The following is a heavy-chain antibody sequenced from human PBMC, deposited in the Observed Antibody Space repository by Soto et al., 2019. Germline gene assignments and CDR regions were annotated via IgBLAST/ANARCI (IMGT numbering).Heavy chain of an antibody. CDR2: IYWNDAK. J-gene: IGHJ3*02. D-gene: IGHD1-20*01. V-gene: IGHV2-5*01. Sequence: QITVKGSGPTLVKPTQTLTLTCSLSGISLSTSGVGLGWLRQPPGKALEWLALIYWNDAKHYSPSLKTRLTITKDTSKHQAVLTVTNMDPVDTATYYCARGLASLPVFAFDIWDQGTMVTVSS. CDR3: ARGLASLPVFAFDI. CDR1: GISLSTSGVG.